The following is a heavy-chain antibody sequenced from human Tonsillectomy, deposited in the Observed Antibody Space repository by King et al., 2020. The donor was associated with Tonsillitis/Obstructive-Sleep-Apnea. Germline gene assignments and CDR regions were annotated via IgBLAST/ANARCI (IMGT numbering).Heavy chain of an antibody. CDR2: IPYDGSNK. CDR1: GFTFSSYG. D-gene: IGHD2-2*01. V-gene: IGHV3-30*18. CDR3: AKDMGWGCSSTSCYGGDY. Sequence: VQLVESGGGVVQPGRSLRLSCAASGFTFSSYGMHWVRQAPGKGLEWVAVIPYDGSNKYYADSVKGRFTISRDNSKNTLYLQMNSLRVEDTAVYYCAKDMGWGCSSTSCYGGDYWGQGTLVTVSS. J-gene: IGHJ4*02.